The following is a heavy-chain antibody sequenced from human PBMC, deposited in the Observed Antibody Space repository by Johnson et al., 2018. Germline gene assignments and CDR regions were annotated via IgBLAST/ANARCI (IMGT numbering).Heavy chain of an antibody. CDR1: GFTLNDYA. CDR2: ISWISVSI. Sequence: VRLVQSGGGLVPPRRSLVLPCAASGFTLNDYAMHWVRPAPGKGLVWVSGISWISVSIGYWESVKGRFTISRDNAKNSLYLQINSWRVEDKALYYYAKGGYVGNSDYYYYYYDLYVWGKGSTFTFSS. CDR3: AKGGYVGNSDYYYYYYDLYV. V-gene: IGHV3-9*01. D-gene: IGHD4-23*01. J-gene: IGHJ6*03.